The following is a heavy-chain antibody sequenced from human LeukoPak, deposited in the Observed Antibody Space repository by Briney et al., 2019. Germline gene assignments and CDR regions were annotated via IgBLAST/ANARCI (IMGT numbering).Heavy chain of an antibody. CDR3: AKERVSYSSSSGTGP. Sequence: PGGSLRLSCAASGFTFSSYGMHWVPQAPGKGLEWVAFIRNDGNNKYYADFVKGRFTISRDNSKNTLFLQMNSLRAGDTAVYYCAKERVSYSSSSGTGPWGQGTLVTVSS. J-gene: IGHJ5*02. CDR2: IRNDGNNK. CDR1: GFTFSSYG. D-gene: IGHD6-6*01. V-gene: IGHV3-30*02.